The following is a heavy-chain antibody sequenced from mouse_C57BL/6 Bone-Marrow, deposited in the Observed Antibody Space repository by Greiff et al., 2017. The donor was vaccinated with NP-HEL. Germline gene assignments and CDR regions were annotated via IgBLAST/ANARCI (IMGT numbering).Heavy chain of an antibody. CDR3: AIEEVLRYQRGMDY. Sequence: QVQLQQPGAELVKPGASVKVSCKASGYTFTSYWMHWVKQRPGQGLEWIGRIHPSDSDPNYNQKFKGKATLNVDPSSSTAYMQLSSLTSEDSAVYSCAIEEVLRYQRGMDYWGQGTSVTVSS. D-gene: IGHD1-1*01. CDR2: IHPSDSDP. CDR1: GYTFTSYW. J-gene: IGHJ4*01. V-gene: IGHV1-74*01.